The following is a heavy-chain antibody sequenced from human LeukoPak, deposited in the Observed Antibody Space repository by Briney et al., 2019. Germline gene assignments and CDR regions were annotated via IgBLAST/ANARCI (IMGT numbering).Heavy chain of an antibody. J-gene: IGHJ6*04. Sequence: GGSLRLSCAGSGFTFSSYAMSWVRQAPGKGLEWVANIKQDGSEKYYVDSVKGRFTISRDNAKNSLYLQMNSLRAEDTAVYYCARDGGLGSSWYGYYGMDVWGKGTTVTVSS. CDR3: ARDGGLGSSWYGYYGMDV. CDR1: GFTFSSYA. CDR2: IKQDGSEK. V-gene: IGHV3-7*03. D-gene: IGHD6-13*01.